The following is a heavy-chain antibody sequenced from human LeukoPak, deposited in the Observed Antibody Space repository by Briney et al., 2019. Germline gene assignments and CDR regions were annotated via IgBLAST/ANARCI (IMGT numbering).Heavy chain of an antibody. CDR3: ARVLGYTYGYYSYGMDV. CDR1: GFIFSTYS. J-gene: IGHJ6*02. D-gene: IGHD5-18*01. CDR2: ISSSTSTI. V-gene: IGHV3-48*02. Sequence: HPGGSLRLSRAASGFIFSTYSMNWVRQAPGKGLEWVSYISSSTSTINYADSVKGRFTISRDNAKNSLYLQMNSLRDEDTAVYYCARVLGYTYGYYSYGMDVWGQGTTVTVSS.